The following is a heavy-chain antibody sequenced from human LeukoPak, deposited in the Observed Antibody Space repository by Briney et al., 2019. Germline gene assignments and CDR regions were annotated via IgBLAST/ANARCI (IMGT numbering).Heavy chain of an antibody. CDR1: GGSISSYY. Sequence: SETLSLTCTVSGGSISSYYWSWIRQPPGRGLEWIAYIYYRGSTNYNPSLKSRVTISVDTSKNQFSLKLSSVTAADTAVYYCARRTTGTGPFDYWGQGTLVTVSS. V-gene: IGHV4-59*08. CDR2: IYYRGST. J-gene: IGHJ4*02. D-gene: IGHD1-1*01. CDR3: ARRTTGTGPFDY.